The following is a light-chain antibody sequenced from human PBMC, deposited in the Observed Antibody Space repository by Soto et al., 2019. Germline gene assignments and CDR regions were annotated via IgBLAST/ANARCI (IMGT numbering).Light chain of an antibody. Sequence: QSALTQPRSVSGSPGQSVTISGTGTNSDVGGYNFVSWYQQYPGKVPKLMIYDVSKRSSGVPDRFSGSKSGNTASLTISGLQAEDEADYFCCSYADSFYVFGSGTKVTVL. V-gene: IGLV2-11*01. CDR1: NSDVGGYNF. CDR3: CSYADSFYV. J-gene: IGLJ1*01. CDR2: DVS.